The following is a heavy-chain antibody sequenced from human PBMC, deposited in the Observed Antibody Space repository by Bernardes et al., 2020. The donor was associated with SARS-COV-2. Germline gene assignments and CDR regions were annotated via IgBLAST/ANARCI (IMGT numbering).Heavy chain of an antibody. CDR1: GYTFTDYY. CDR3: ATVTWSQYGDFDN. D-gene: IGHD2-21*01. J-gene: IGHJ3*02. V-gene: IGHV1-2*02. Sequence: ASVKVSCKASGYTFTDYYIHWVRQAPGQGLAWVGCIYPKNGDTNYAQKFRGRVTVTRDTSIPTAYMEPPRLTSDETAIYYCATVTWSQYGDFDNWGQGTKVT. CDR2: IYPKNGDT.